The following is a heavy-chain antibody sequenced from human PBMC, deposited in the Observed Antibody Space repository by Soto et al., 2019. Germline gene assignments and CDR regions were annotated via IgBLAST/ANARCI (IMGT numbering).Heavy chain of an antibody. D-gene: IGHD5-18*01. J-gene: IGHJ4*02. Sequence: QVQLVESGGGVVQPGRSLRLSCAASGFTFSSYAMHWVRQAPGKGLEWGAVISYDGSNKYYADSVKGRFTISRDKSKNTLYLQMNSLRAEDTAVYYCARERTAMGYYWGQGTLVTVSS. CDR2: ISYDGSNK. CDR1: GFTFSSYA. V-gene: IGHV3-30-3*01. CDR3: ARERTAMGYY.